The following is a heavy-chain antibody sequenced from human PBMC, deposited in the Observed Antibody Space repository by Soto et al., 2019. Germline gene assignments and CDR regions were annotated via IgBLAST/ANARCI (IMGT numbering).Heavy chain of an antibody. CDR1: GFTFTGYA. CDR2: MSYDGSNK. CDR3: ARVVTTALVYDYYGMDV. V-gene: IGHV3-30-3*01. D-gene: IGHD4-17*01. Sequence: QVQLVESGGGVVQPGMSLRLSCAASGFTFTGYAMHWVRQAPGKGLEWVAVMSYDGSNKYYADSVKGRFTISRDNSKNXXYLQMHSLRAEDTAVYYCARVVTTALVYDYYGMDVWGQGTPVTVSS. J-gene: IGHJ6*02.